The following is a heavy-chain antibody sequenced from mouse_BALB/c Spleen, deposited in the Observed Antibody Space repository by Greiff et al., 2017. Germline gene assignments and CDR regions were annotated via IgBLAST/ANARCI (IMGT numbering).Heavy chain of an antibody. CDR3: ARHRYGNYVYYFDY. V-gene: IGHV5-12-1*01. J-gene: IGHJ2*01. D-gene: IGHD2-10*02. CDR1: GFAFSSYD. CDR2: ISSGGGST. Sequence: EVKVEESGGGLVKPGGSLKLSCAASGFAFSSYDMSWVRQTPEKRLEWVAYISSGGGSTYYPDTVKGRFTISRDNAKNTLYLQMSSLKSEDTAMYYCARHRYGNYVYYFDYWGQGTTLTVSS.